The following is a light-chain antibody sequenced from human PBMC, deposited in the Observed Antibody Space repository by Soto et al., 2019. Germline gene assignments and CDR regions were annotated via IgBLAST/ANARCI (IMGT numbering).Light chain of an antibody. J-gene: IGKJ3*01. Sequence: DIKMTQSPTSLSASVGDRVTITCRASQDIRNFVAWYQQKPGKAPKLLIYAASTLQSGVPSRFSGSGSGTDVTLTINSLQPEDVATYSCQKYSSVPVFGPGTKVEIK. CDR1: QDIRNF. CDR2: AAS. CDR3: QKYSSVPV. V-gene: IGKV1-27*01.